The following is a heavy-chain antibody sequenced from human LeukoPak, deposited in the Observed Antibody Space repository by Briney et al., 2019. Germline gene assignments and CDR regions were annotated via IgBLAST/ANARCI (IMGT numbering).Heavy chain of an antibody. V-gene: IGHV4-61*02. CDR3: ARNIVVITINLYYFDY. J-gene: IGHJ4*02. Sequence: PSETLSLTCTVSGGSISSGSYYWSWIRQPAGKGLEWIGRIYTSGSTNYNPSLKSRVTISVDTSKNQFSLKLSSVTAADTAVYYCARNIVVITINLYYFDYWGQGTLVTVSS. CDR1: GGSISSGSYY. CDR2: IYTSGST. D-gene: IGHD3-22*01.